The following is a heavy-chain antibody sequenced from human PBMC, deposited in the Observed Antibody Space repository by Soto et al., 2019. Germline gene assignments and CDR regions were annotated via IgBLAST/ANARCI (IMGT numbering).Heavy chain of an antibody. Sequence: EVQLLESGGGLVQPGGSLRLSCAASGFTLSAYTMSWVRQAPGKGLEWVSGVTQDGGSLYADSVRGRFTIPRDNSKNTVYLQKNSMRTDDTAMYYCAKDRQPDGFWPFDHWGQGTLIIVSS. CDR1: GFTLSAYT. CDR2: VTQDGGS. D-gene: IGHD3-3*01. CDR3: AKDRQPDGFWPFDH. J-gene: IGHJ4*01. V-gene: IGHV3-23*01.